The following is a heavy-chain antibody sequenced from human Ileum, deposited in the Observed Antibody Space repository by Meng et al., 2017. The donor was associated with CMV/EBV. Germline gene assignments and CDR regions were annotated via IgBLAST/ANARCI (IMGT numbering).Heavy chain of an antibody. V-gene: IGHV2-5*01. D-gene: IGHD2-2*01. J-gene: IGHJ5*02. Sequence: TSGVGVGWVRPPPGQALGWLALIYWNDDTRYRPSLKSRLTITKDTSKNQVVLTMTNMDPVDTATYYCAHRGIRYCSSTSCYYWFDPWGQGTLVTVSS. CDR3: AHRGIRYCSSTSCYYWFDP. CDR2: IYWNDDT. CDR1: TSGVG.